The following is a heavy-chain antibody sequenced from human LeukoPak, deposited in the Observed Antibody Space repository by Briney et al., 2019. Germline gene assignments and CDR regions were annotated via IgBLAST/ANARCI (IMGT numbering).Heavy chain of an antibody. CDR3: ARDPITIFGVVNY. CDR1: GFTFSSYA. CDR2: ISSSSSYI. V-gene: IGHV3-21*01. D-gene: IGHD3-3*01. J-gene: IGHJ4*02. Sequence: GGSLRLSCAASGFTFSSYAMSWVRQAPGKGLEWVSSISSSSSYIYYADSVKGRFTISRDNAKNSLYLQMNSLRAEDTAVYYCARDPITIFGVVNYWGQGTLVTVSS.